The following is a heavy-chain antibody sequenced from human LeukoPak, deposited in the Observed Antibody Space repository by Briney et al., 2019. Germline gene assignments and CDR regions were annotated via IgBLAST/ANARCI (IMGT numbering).Heavy chain of an antibody. D-gene: IGHD2-2*01. CDR2: INQGGSEK. J-gene: IGHJ4*02. Sequence: GGSLRLSCAASGFIFINYRMSWVRQGPGEGLEWGAIINQGGSEKYYVDSVKGRFTISRDNAKNSLDLQMNSLRVEDTAIYYCARLVVPPGNRGWYYEHWGQGTLVTVSS. V-gene: IGHV3-7*03. CDR1: GFIFINYR. CDR3: ARLVVPPGNRGWYYEH.